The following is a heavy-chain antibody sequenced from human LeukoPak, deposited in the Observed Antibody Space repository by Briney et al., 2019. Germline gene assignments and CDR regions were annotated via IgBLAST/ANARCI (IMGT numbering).Heavy chain of an antibody. Sequence: GGSLRLSCAASGFTFSSYAMSWVRQAPGKGLEWASAISGSGGSTYYADSVKGRFTISRDNSKNTLYLQMNSLGAEDTAVYYCAKVKWELLDLDAFDIWGQGTMVTVSS. J-gene: IGHJ3*02. CDR1: GFTFSSYA. D-gene: IGHD1-26*01. CDR3: AKVKWELLDLDAFDI. V-gene: IGHV3-23*01. CDR2: ISGSGGST.